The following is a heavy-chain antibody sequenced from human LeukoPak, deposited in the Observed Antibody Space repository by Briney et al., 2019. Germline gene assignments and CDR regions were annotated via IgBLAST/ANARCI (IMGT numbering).Heavy chain of an antibody. J-gene: IGHJ4*02. V-gene: IGHV3-7*03. Sequence: PGGSLRLSCAASGFTLSSFWMSWVRQDPGHGLEWVANIKQDGNEKYYADSVKGRFTISRDNAKNSLCLQMNSLRAEDTAVYYCATIKVRANNYDTDGFEYWGQGTLVTVSS. CDR3: ATIKVRANNYDTDGFEY. CDR2: IKQDGNEK. CDR1: GFTLSSFW. D-gene: IGHD3-10*01.